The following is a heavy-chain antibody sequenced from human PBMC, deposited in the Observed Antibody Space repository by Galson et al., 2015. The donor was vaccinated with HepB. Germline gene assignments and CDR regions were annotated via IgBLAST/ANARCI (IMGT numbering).Heavy chain of an antibody. D-gene: IGHD3-22*01. CDR1: GFTFSSYS. J-gene: IGHJ4*02. CDR2: INSSSSTI. Sequence: SLRLSCAASGFTFSSYSMNWVRQAPGKGLEWVSYINSSSSTIYYADSVKGRFTISRDNAKNSLYLQMNSLRAEDTAVYYCARDYYDSSGYYYYSDYWGQGTLVTVSS. CDR3: ARDYYDSSGYYYYSDY. V-gene: IGHV3-48*01.